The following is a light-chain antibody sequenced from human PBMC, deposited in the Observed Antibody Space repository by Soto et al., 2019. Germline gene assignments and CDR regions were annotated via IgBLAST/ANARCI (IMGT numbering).Light chain of an antibody. J-gene: IGKJ1*01. CDR1: QSVSTY. V-gene: IGKV3-11*01. Sequence: EIVLTQSPATLSLSPGERATLSCRASQSVSTYLAWFQQKPGQAPRLLIYDASNRATGIPARFSGSGSETDFTLTISSLEPEYFAVYYCQQRANWPPRTFGQGTKVEIK. CDR3: QQRANWPPRT. CDR2: DAS.